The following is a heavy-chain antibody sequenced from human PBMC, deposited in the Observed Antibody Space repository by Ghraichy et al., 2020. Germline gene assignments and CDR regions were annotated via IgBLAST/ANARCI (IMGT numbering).Heavy chain of an antibody. CDR2: TSGNNGNT. CDR3: AKDGGGGGLSEN. Sequence: ASVKVSCKASGYTFTSYGIHWVRQAPGQGLEWMGWTSGNNGNTNYAQKLQDRVTMTTDTSTTTAYMELRSLTSDDTAVYYCAKDGGGGGLSENWGQGTLVTVSS. D-gene: IGHD3-16*01. V-gene: IGHV1-18*01. J-gene: IGHJ4*02. CDR1: GYTFTSYG.